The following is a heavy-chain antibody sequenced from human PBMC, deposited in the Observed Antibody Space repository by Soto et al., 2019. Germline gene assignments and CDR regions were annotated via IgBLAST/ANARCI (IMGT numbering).Heavy chain of an antibody. CDR1: GFSFSSYA. Sequence: PGGSLRLSCVASGFSFSSYAMSWVRQAPGKGLEWVSAIGASGAGTYYAEYVKGRFTISRDNSKNTLYLQMNSLRAEDTAVYYCAKDGMWALSTEDFDYWGQGTQVTVSS. D-gene: IGHD1-26*01. V-gene: IGHV3-23*01. CDR3: AKDGMWALSTEDFDY. CDR2: IGASGAGT. J-gene: IGHJ4*02.